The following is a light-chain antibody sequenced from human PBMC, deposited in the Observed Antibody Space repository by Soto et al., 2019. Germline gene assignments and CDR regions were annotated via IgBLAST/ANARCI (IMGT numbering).Light chain of an antibody. V-gene: IGKV1-6*01. Sequence: AIQMTQFPSSLSASVGDRVTITCRASQDIRSDLGWYQQRPVKAPNLPIYAASTLPGGVPSRFSGSGAGTDFTLTISSLQPEDFATYHCLQDYNYPLTVGGGTKVEIK. J-gene: IGKJ4*01. CDR1: QDIRSD. CDR3: LQDYNYPLT. CDR2: AAS.